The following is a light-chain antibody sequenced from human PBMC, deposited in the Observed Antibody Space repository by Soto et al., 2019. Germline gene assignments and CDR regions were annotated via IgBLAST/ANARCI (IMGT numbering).Light chain of an antibody. CDR2: EVS. V-gene: IGLV2-14*01. J-gene: IGLJ1*01. CDR3: SSYTSSSTLV. CDR1: SSDVGGYNY. Sequence: QSALTQPASVSGSPGQSITISCTGTSSDVGGYNYVSWYQQHPGKAPKLMIYEVSNRPSGVSNRFSGSKSGNTASLTISGLQAEVEADYYCSSYTSSSTLVFGTGTQLTVL.